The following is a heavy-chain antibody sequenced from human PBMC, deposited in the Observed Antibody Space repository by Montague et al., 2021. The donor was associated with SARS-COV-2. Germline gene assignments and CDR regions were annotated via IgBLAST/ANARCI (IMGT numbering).Heavy chain of an antibody. D-gene: IGHD2-8*02. CDR2: IYYSGST. CDR3: ARSDLSVIVLVVYATRGGYFDL. J-gene: IGHJ2*01. CDR1: GGSISSSSYY. V-gene: IGHV4-39*07. Sequence: SETLSLTCTVSGGSISSSSYYWGWIRQPPGKELEWIGSIYYSGSTYYNPSLKSRVTISVDTSKNQFSLKLSSVTAADTAVYYCARSDLSVIVLVVYATRGGYFDLWGRGTLVTVSS.